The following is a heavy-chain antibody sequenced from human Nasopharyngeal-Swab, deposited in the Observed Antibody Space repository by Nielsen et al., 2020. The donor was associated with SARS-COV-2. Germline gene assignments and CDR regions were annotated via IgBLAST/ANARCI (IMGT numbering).Heavy chain of an antibody. CDR3: ARDSFSRVGAAGSSHYYYYGMDV. Sequence: GGSLRLSCAASGFTFSSYWMSWVRQAPGKGLEWVAHIKQDGSEKYYVDSVKGRFTISRDNAKNSLYLQMNSLRAEDTAVYYCARDSFSRVGAAGSSHYYYYGMDVWGQGTTVTVSS. D-gene: IGHD6-13*01. CDR1: GFTFSSYW. CDR2: IKQDGSEK. J-gene: IGHJ6*02. V-gene: IGHV3-7*01.